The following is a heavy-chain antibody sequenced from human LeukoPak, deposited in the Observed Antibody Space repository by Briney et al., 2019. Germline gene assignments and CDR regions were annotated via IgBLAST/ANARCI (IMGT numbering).Heavy chain of an antibody. J-gene: IGHJ5*02. CDR1: GYTFTGYY. CDR3: AREWNYYDSSGYEGNWFDP. CDR2: IIPILGIA. D-gene: IGHD3-22*01. Sequence: ASVKVSCKASGYTFTGYYMHWVRQAPGQGLEWMGRIIPILGIANYAQKFQGRVTITADKSTSTAYMELSSLRSEDTAVYYCAREWNYYDSSGYEGNWFDPWGQGTLVTVSS. V-gene: IGHV1-69*04.